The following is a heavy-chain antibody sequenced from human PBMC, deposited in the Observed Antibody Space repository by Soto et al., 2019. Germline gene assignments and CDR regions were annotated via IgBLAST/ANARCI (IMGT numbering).Heavy chain of an antibody. CDR3: ARAKSSGYPFDI. CDR2: IIPIFGTA. CDR1: GGTFTSYA. D-gene: IGHD3-22*01. Sequence: GASVKVSCKTSGGTFTSYAIHWVRQAPGQGLEWMGGIIPIFGTANYAQKFQGRVTITADESTSTAYMELSSLRSEDTAVYYCARAKSSGYPFDIWGQGTMVTVS. J-gene: IGHJ3*02. V-gene: IGHV1-69*13.